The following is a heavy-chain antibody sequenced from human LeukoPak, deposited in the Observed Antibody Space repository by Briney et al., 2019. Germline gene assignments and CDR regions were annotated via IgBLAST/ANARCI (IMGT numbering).Heavy chain of an antibody. D-gene: IGHD2-15*01. Sequence: PGGSLRLSCAASGFTFSSYEMNWVRQAPGKGLEWVSYISSSGSTIYYADSVKGRFTIPRDNAKNSLYLQMNSLRAEDTAVYYCARGAPYCSGGSCMYYFDYWGQGTLVTVSS. CDR2: ISSSGSTI. J-gene: IGHJ4*02. V-gene: IGHV3-48*03. CDR3: ARGAPYCSGGSCMYYFDY. CDR1: GFTFSSYE.